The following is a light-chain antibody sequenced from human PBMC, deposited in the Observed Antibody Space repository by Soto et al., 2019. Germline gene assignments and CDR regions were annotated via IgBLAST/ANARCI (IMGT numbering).Light chain of an antibody. CDR3: QQRTNWPRSFT. V-gene: IGKV3-11*01. Sequence: EIVLTQSPATLSLSPGERATLSCRASQSVSSYLAWYQQKPGQAPRLLIYDTSKRATDIPARFSGSGSGTDFTLTISGLEPEDFAVYYCQQRTNWPRSFTFGPGTKVDIK. CDR2: DTS. J-gene: IGKJ3*01. CDR1: QSVSSY.